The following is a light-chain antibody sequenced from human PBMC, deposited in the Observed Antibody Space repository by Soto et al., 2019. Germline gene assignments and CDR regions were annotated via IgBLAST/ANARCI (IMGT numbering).Light chain of an antibody. CDR2: DVS. Sequence: AIQMTQAPCSLSASVGDIVTITCRASQCIRNDLGWYQQKPGKAPKLLIYDVSSLESGVPSRFSGSGSGTEFTLTISSLQPDDFATYYCQKYINYPWTFGQGTKVDIK. CDR3: QKYINYPWT. V-gene: IGKV1D-13*01. J-gene: IGKJ1*01. CDR1: QCIRND.